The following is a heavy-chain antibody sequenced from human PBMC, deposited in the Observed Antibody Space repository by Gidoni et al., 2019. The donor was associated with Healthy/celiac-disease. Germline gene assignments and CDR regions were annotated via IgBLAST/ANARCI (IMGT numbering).Heavy chain of an antibody. Sequence: QVQLQESGPGLVKPSGTLSLTCAVSGGSISSSNWWSWVRQPPGKGLEWIGEIYHSGSTNYNPSLKSRVTISVDKSKNQFSLKLSSVTAADTAVYYCARDHGYYYGSGSYSDAFDIWGQGTMVTVSS. D-gene: IGHD3-10*01. V-gene: IGHV4-4*02. J-gene: IGHJ3*02. CDR3: ARDHGYYYGSGSYSDAFDI. CDR1: GGSISSSNW. CDR2: IYHSGST.